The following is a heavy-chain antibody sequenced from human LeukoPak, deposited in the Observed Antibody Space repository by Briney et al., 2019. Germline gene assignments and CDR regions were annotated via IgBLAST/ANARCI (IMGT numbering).Heavy chain of an antibody. Sequence: PGGSLRLSCAASGFNLSDYYMSWIRQAPGKGLEWVSYISSSSSYTNYADSVKGRFTISRDNSKNTLYLQMNSLRAEDTAVYYCAKCRSSPYVAGDDRGQGTLVTVSS. D-gene: IGHD2-2*01. V-gene: IGHV3-11*03. CDR3: AKCRSSPYVAGDD. CDR1: GFNLSDYY. J-gene: IGHJ4*02. CDR2: ISSSSSYT.